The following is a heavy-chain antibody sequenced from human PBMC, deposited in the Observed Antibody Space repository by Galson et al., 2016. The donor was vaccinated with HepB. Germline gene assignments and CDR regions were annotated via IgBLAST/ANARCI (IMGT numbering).Heavy chain of an antibody. J-gene: IGHJ4*02. CDR2: ISAYNGNT. CDR1: GYTFTSYG. CDR3: ARDSFRGILTGYSPYYFDY. Sequence: SVKVSCKASGYTFTSYGISWVRQAPGQGFEWMGWISAYNGNTNYAQKLQGRVTMTTDTPTSTAYMELRSLRSDDTAVYYCARDSFRGILTGYSPYYFDYWGQGTLVTVSS. V-gene: IGHV1-18*01. D-gene: IGHD3-9*01.